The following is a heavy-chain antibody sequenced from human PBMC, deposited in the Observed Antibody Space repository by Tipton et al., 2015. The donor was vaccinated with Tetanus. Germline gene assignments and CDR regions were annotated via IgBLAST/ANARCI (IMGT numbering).Heavy chain of an antibody. Sequence: QLVQSGGEVKKPGESLKISCKGSGYIFNNYWIGWVRQKPGKGLEWMGIIYPGDSDTRYSPSFQGQVTISGDKSINTAYLQWSSLKASDTSMFYCAGAGCTDGVCNFDFWGQGALVPVAS. CDR1: GYIFNNYW. CDR3: AGAGCTDGVCNFDF. CDR2: IYPGDSDT. D-gene: IGHD2-8*01. V-gene: IGHV5-51*01. J-gene: IGHJ4*02.